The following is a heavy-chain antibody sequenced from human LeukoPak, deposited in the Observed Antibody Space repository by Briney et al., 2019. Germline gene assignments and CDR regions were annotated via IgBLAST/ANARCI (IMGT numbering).Heavy chain of an antibody. J-gene: IGHJ6*03. CDR3: ARHGSITMVRGRLRYYYMDV. CDR1: GFTLSSYA. CDR2: IYSGGST. Sequence: GGSLRLSCAASGFTLSSYAMSWVRQAPGKGLEWVSVIYSGGSTYYSDSVKGRFTISSDNSKNTVYLQMNSLRPEDTAVYYCARHGSITMVRGRLRYYYMDVWGKGTTVTISS. V-gene: IGHV3-66*04. D-gene: IGHD3-10*01.